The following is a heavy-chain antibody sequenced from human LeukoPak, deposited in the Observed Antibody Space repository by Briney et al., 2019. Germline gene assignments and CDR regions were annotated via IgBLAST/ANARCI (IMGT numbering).Heavy chain of an antibody. CDR1: GGSFSGYY. J-gene: IGHJ4*02. D-gene: IGHD3-22*01. CDR3: AREVPAHYDSSGYPDY. Sequence: SETLSLTCAVYGGSFSGYYWSWIRQPPGKGLEWIGEINHSGSTNYNPSLKSRVTISVDTSKNQFPLKLSSVTAADTAVYYCAREVPAHYDSSGYPDYWGQGTLVTVSS. CDR2: INHSGST. V-gene: IGHV4-34*01.